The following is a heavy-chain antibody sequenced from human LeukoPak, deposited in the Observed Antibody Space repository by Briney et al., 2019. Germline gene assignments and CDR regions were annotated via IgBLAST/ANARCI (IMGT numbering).Heavy chain of an antibody. D-gene: IGHD2-2*01. Sequence: SVKVSCKASGGTFSSYALSWVRQAPGQGLEWMGGIIPIFGTASYAQKFQGRVTITADESTSTAYMELSSLRSEDTAVYYCAAVVPAVMGYFDYWGQGTLVTVSS. CDR3: AAVVPAVMGYFDY. V-gene: IGHV1-69*13. CDR2: IIPIFGTA. J-gene: IGHJ4*02. CDR1: GGTFSSYA.